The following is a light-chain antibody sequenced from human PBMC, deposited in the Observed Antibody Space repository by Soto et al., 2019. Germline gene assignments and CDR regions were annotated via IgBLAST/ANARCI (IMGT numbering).Light chain of an antibody. J-gene: IGKJ1*01. CDR3: LQSNSYPWT. Sequence: DIQMTQSPSAMSASVGDRVTITCRASQGIRTYLAWFQQKPGKVPKRLIFSASSVQSGVPSRCSGSGSGTEFTLTISSLQPEDVATYYWLQSNSYPWTFGQGTKVQS. CDR1: QGIRTY. V-gene: IGKV1-17*03. CDR2: SAS.